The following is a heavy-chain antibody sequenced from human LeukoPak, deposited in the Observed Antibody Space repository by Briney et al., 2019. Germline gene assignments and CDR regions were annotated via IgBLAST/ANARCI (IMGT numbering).Heavy chain of an antibody. V-gene: IGHV3-7*01. CDR3: AREYLRRAIAVAEDDAFDI. Sequence: GGSLRLSCAASGFTFSSYWMSWVRQAPGKGLEWVANIKQDGSEKYYVDSVKGRFTISRDNAKNSLYLQMNSLRAEDTAVYYCAREYLRRAIAVAEDDAFDIWGQGTMVTVSS. D-gene: IGHD6-19*01. J-gene: IGHJ3*02. CDR2: IKQDGSEK. CDR1: GFTFSSYW.